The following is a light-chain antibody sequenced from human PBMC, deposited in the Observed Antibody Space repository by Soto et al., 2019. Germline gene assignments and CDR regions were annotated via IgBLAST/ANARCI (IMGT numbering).Light chain of an antibody. CDR1: SSDVGGYNF. Sequence: LTQPASVSGSPGQSIAISCTGTSSDVGGYNFVSWYQQHPGKAPKLMIYDVTNRPSGVSDRFSGSKSGNTASLTISGLQAEDEADYYCSSYTSSSTYVFGTGTKLTVL. J-gene: IGLJ1*01. V-gene: IGLV2-14*03. CDR2: DVT. CDR3: SSYTSSSTYV.